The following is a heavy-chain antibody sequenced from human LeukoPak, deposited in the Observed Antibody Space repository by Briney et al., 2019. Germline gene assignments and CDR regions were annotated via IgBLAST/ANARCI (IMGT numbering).Heavy chain of an antibody. D-gene: IGHD2-15*01. CDR1: GYTFTSYA. CDR2: INAGNGNT. V-gene: IGHV1-3*01. CDR3: ATAGYY. Sequence: ASVKVSCKASGYTFTSYAMHWVRQAPGQRLEWMGWINAGNGNTKCSQKFQGRVTITRDTSASTAYMELSSLRSEDTAVYYCATAGYYWGQGTLVTVSS. J-gene: IGHJ4*02.